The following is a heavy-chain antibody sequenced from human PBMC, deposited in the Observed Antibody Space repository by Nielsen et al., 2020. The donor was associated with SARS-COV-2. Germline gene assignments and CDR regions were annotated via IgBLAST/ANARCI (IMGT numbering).Heavy chain of an antibody. Sequence: GGSLRLSCAASGSTFSSSAMSWLRQAQGKGLEWVSLIYASGSSSYYADSVKGRFTISRDNAKNSLYLQMNSLRAEDTAVYYCAAQTSLWFGEFPLDYWGQGTLVTVSS. D-gene: IGHD3-10*01. CDR1: GSTFSSSA. J-gene: IGHJ4*02. CDR2: IYASGSSS. V-gene: IGHV3-23*05. CDR3: AAQTSLWFGEFPLDY.